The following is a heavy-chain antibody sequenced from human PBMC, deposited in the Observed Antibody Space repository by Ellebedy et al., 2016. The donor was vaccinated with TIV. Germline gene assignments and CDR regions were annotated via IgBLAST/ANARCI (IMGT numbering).Heavy chain of an antibody. V-gene: IGHV3-30*18. CDR3: AKDYGSGSYWRFDY. D-gene: IGHD3-10*01. CDR1: GFTFSSNT. CDR2: VSDDGSKK. Sequence: GGSLRLXXAASGFTFSSNTMTWVRQAPGKGLEWVAVVSDDGSKKFYADSVKGRFTISRGHSKNTLYLQMNSLRAEDTAVYYCAKDYGSGSYWRFDYWGQGTLVTVSS. J-gene: IGHJ4*02.